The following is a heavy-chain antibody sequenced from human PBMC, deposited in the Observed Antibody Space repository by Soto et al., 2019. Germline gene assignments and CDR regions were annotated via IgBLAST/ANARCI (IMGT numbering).Heavy chain of an antibody. CDR2: MPTSGSA. CDR1: GGSISNYY. V-gene: IGHV4-4*08. Sequence: SETLSLTCTVSGGSISNYYWKWIRQTPGKGLECIGYMPTSGSATYNPSLKSRVTFSLDTSKSLLFLRLTSVTAADTALYYCARDRYSSSWFRPYNRFDPWGQGALVTVSS. D-gene: IGHD6-13*01. CDR3: ARDRYSSSWFRPYNRFDP. J-gene: IGHJ5*02.